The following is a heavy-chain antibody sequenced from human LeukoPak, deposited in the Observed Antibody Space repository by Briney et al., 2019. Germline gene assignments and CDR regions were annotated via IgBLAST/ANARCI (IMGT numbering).Heavy chain of an antibody. V-gene: IGHV4-39*07. J-gene: IGHJ5*02. CDR1: GGYIITSGHS. CDR3: ARERSSSGGHNWFDP. D-gene: IGHD4-23*01. Sequence: SETLSLTCTVSGGYIITSGHSWGWIRQPPGKGLEWIGSIYYTGVTSTSPFFRSRMSISVDTSKNQFSLNLTSVTAADAAVYYCARERSSSGGHNWFDPWGQGTLVTVSS. CDR2: IYYTGVT.